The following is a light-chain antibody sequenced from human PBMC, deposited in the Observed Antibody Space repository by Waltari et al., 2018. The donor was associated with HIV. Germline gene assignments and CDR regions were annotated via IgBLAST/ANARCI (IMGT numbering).Light chain of an antibody. CDR2: DND. V-gene: IGLV1-51*01. CDR3: GTWDTSLGAGV. Sequence: QSVLPTPPSVSAAPGQHGTISCPGSSSKCANSLVSWYQHLPGAAPKLLIYDNDKRPSGISDRFSGSKSGTSATLGITGLQTGDEAYYYCGTWDTSLGAGVFGGGTKLTVL. J-gene: IGLJ3*02. CDR1: SSKCANSL.